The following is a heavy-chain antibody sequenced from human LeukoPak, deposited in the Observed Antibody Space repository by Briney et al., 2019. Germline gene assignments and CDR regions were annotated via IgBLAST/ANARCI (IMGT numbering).Heavy chain of an antibody. V-gene: IGHV4-34*01. J-gene: IGHJ4*02. CDR2: VNHRGST. CDR3: ASSVGSTDY. CDR1: GESLSKYY. Sequence: SETLSLTCAVYGESLSKYYWTWIRQSPGKGLEWIGEVNHRGSTNLNPSLKSRVTLSVDTSKHQFSLRLTSVTAADAAVYYCASSVGSTDYWGQGTLVIDSS. D-gene: IGHD1-26*01.